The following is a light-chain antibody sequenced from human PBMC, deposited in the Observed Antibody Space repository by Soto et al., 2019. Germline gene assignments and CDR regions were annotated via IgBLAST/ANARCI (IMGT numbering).Light chain of an antibody. Sequence: DIQMTQSPSTLSASVGDRVTITCRASQSISSWLAWYQQKPGKAPKLLIYDASSLESGVPSRFSGSGSGTEFTLTISSLQPDDFATYYCQQYNGYGITFGQGTRLEIK. V-gene: IGKV1-5*01. CDR1: QSISSW. CDR2: DAS. J-gene: IGKJ5*01. CDR3: QQYNGYGIT.